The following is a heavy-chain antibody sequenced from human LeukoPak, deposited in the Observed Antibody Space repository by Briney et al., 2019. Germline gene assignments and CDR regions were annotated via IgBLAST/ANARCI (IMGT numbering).Heavy chain of an antibody. CDR2: IYPGDSDT. V-gene: IGHV5-51*01. Sequence: GESLKISCKGSGYSFTSYWIGWVRQMPGKGLEWMGIIYPGDSDTRYSPSFQGQVTISADKSISTAYLQWSSLKASDTAMYYCARNGMDCSSTSCPIDPWGQGTLVTVSS. J-gene: IGHJ5*02. CDR3: ARNGMDCSSTSCPIDP. CDR1: GYSFTSYW. D-gene: IGHD2-2*01.